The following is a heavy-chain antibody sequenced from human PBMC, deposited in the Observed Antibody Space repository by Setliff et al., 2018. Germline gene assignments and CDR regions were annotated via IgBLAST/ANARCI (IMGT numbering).Heavy chain of an antibody. CDR2: ISGGNGNT. CDR3: ARLVRFCTQTACQKVAGDES. Sequence: ASVKVSCKASGGAFSTYSLSWVRQAPGQGFEWVGRISGGNGNTKYSQKFQGRVTITRDTSASTGYMELSSLRPDDSAVYYCARLVRFCTQTACQKVAGDESWGQGTLVTVSS. D-gene: IGHD2-8*01. CDR1: GGAFSTYS. V-gene: IGHV1-3*01. J-gene: IGHJ5*01.